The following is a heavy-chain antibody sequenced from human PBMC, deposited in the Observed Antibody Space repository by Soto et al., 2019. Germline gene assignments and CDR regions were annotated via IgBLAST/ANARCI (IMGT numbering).Heavy chain of an antibody. CDR3: ARESEDLTSNFDY. CDR2: ISSTTNYI. CDR1: GFTFTRYS. Sequence: GGSLRLSCAASGFTFTRYSMNWVRQAPGKGLEWVSSISSTTNYIYYGDSMKGRFTISRDNAKNSLYLEMNSLRAEDAAVYYCARESEDLTSNFDYWGQGTLVTVSS. V-gene: IGHV3-21*06. J-gene: IGHJ4*02.